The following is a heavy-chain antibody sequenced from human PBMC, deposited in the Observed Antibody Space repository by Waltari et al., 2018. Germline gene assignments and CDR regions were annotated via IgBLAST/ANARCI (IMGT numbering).Heavy chain of an antibody. J-gene: IGHJ4*02. Sequence: QVQLVQSGAEVKKPGASVKVSCKASGYTFTSYDINWVRQATGQGLEWMGWMNPDRGNTGYAQKFQGRVTMTRNTAISTAYMELSSLRSEDTAVYYCARALDSSGYYSDYWGQGTLVTVSS. CDR2: MNPDRGNT. CDR1: GYTFTSYD. CDR3: ARALDSSGYYSDY. D-gene: IGHD3-22*01. V-gene: IGHV1-8*01.